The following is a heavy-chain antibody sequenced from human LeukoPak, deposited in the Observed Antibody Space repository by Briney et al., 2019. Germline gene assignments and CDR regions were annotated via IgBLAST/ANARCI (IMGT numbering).Heavy chain of an antibody. V-gene: IGHV3-23*01. J-gene: IGHJ4*02. CDR2: ISGSGGST. D-gene: IGHD5-24*01. Sequence: GGSLRLSCAASGFTFSSYAMSWVRQAPGKGLEWVSGISGSGGSTYHGDSVKGRFTISRDNSKNTLYLQMNNLRAEDTAVYYCAKEELEMATITGSDNWGQGTLVTVSS. CDR3: AKEELEMATITGSDN. CDR1: GFTFSSYA.